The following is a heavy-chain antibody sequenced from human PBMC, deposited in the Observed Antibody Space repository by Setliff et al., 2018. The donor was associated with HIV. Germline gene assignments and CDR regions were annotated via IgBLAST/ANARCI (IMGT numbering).Heavy chain of an antibody. CDR1: GSSISSGYF. V-gene: IGHV4-38-2*02. D-gene: IGHD1-20*01. CDR3: TREGPRITGTGGAFDT. J-gene: IGHJ3*02. CDR2: IHHSGNT. Sequence: PSETLSLTCAVSGSSISSGYFWGWVRQPPGKGLEWIANIHHSGNTYYNPSLKSRVTISVETSTNQFSLKLNSVTATDTAVYYCTREGPRITGTGGAFDTWGQGTMVTV.